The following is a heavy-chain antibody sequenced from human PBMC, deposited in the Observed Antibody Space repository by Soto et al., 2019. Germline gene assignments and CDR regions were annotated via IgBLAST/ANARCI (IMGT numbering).Heavy chain of an antibody. Sequence: VKVSCKASGYTFTSYVISWVRQAPGQGLEWMGWISAYNGNTNYAQKLQGRVTMTTDTSTSTAYMELRSLRSEETAVYYCARYAYWGGDCVEGIFYYYCMHVWGQGTTVTVSS. D-gene: IGHD2-21*02. CDR2: ISAYNGNT. V-gene: IGHV1-18*01. J-gene: IGHJ6*02. CDR3: ARYAYWGGDCVEGIFYYYCMHV. CDR1: GYTFTSYV.